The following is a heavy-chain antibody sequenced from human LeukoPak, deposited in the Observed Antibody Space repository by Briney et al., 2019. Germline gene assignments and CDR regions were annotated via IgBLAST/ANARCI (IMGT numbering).Heavy chain of an antibody. CDR2: FDPEDGET. V-gene: IGHV1-24*01. J-gene: IGHJ4*02. D-gene: IGHD2-15*01. CDR1: GYTLAELS. CDR3: ATRCSGGSCYSL. Sequence: GASVKVSCKVSGYTLAELSMHWVRQAPGKGLEWMGGFDPEDGETIYAQEFQGRVTMTEDTSTDTAYMELSSLRSEDTAVYYCATRCSGGSCYSLWGQGTLVTVSS.